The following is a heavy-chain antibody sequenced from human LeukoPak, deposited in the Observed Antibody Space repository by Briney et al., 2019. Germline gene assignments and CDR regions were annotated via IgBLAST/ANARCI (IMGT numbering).Heavy chain of an antibody. CDR2: INPNSGGT. CDR3: ARAGSGKRQYFDY. CDR1: GYTFTGYY. D-gene: IGHD2-15*01. Sequence: ASVKVSCKASGYTFTGYYVHWVRQAPGQGLEWMGWINPNSGGTNYAQKFQGRVTMTRDTSISTAYMELSRLRSDDTAVYYCARAGSGKRQYFDYWGQGTLVTVSS. V-gene: IGHV1-2*02. J-gene: IGHJ4*02.